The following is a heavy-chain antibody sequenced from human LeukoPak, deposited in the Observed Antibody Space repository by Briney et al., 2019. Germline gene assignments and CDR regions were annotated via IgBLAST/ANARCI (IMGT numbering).Heavy chain of an antibody. Sequence: GGSLRLSCAASGFTFSSYAMSWVHQAPGKGLEWVSAISGSGGSTYYADSVKGRFTISRDNFKNTLFLQMNSLRAEDTAVYYCAKDLVALATIVSGGYFDYWGQGTLVTVSS. J-gene: IGHJ4*02. CDR3: AKDLVALATIVSGGYFDY. CDR1: GFTFSSYA. V-gene: IGHV3-23*01. D-gene: IGHD5-24*01. CDR2: ISGSGGST.